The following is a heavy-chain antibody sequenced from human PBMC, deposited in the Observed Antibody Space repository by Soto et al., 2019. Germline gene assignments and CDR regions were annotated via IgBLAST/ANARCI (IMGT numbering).Heavy chain of an antibody. J-gene: IGHJ4*02. CDR2: IYSSGVT. Sequence: QVQLQESGPGLVQPSQTLSLTCTVSGGSISSAGYYWSWIRQHPGKGLEWIGYIYSSGVTYYDPSLKSRVTMSVDMSKIQFSLRLSSVTAADTAVYYCATKPNGLYYFDYWGQGALVTVSS. D-gene: IGHD2-8*01. V-gene: IGHV4-31*03. CDR1: GGSISSAGYY. CDR3: ATKPNGLYYFDY.